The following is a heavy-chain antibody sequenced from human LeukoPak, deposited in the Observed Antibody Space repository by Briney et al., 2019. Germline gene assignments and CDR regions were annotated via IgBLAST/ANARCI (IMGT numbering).Heavy chain of an antibody. D-gene: IGHD2-2*02. Sequence: PSESLSLTCTVSGGSISSYYWSWIRQPPGKGLEWIGYIYYSGSTNYNPSLKSRVNISVDTSKNQFSLKLSSVTAADTAVYYCARGPIVVVVPAAIGDYFDYWGQGTLVTISS. CDR3: ARGPIVVVVPAAIGDYFDY. V-gene: IGHV4-59*01. CDR1: GGSISSYY. J-gene: IGHJ4*02. CDR2: IYYSGST.